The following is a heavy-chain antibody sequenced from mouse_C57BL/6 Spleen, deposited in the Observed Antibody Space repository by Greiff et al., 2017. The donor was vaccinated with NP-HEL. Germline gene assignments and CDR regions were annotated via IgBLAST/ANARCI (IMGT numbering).Heavy chain of an antibody. D-gene: IGHD1-1*01. Sequence: VQLQQSGAELVRPGTSVKMSCKASGYTFTNYWIGWVKQRPGHGLEWIGDIYPGGGYTNYNEKFKGKATLTADKSSSTAYMQFSSLTSEDSAIYYCARSHYYGSSPYWYFDVWGTGTTVTVSS. CDR2: IYPGGGYT. CDR3: ARSHYYGSSPYWYFDV. V-gene: IGHV1-63*01. J-gene: IGHJ1*03. CDR1: GYTFTNYW.